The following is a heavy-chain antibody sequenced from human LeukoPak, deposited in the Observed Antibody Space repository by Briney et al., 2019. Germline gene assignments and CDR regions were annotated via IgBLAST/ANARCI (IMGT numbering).Heavy chain of an antibody. CDR3: AKGFFSSSWSYFDS. CDR1: GFTFDDYA. D-gene: IGHD6-13*01. Sequence: GGSLRLSCAASGFTFDDYAMHWVRQAPGEGLEWVSLISGDGGSTYYADSVKGRFTISRDNSKNSLYLQMNSLRTEDTALYYCAKGFFSSSWSYFDSWGQGTLVTVSS. V-gene: IGHV3-43*02. CDR2: ISGDGGST. J-gene: IGHJ4*02.